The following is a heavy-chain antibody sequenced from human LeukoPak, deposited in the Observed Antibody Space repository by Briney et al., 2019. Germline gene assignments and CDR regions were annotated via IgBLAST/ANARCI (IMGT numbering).Heavy chain of an antibody. V-gene: IGHV3-21*01. CDR1: GFTFSSYS. Sequence: GGSLRLSCAASGFTFSSYSMNWVRQAPGKGLEWVSSISSSSSYIYYADSVKGRFTISRDNAKNSLYLQMNSLRAEDTAVYYCARPAGTYYYYYYMDVWGKGTTVTVSS. CDR3: ARPAGTYYYYYYMDV. D-gene: IGHD6-19*01. CDR2: ISSSSSYI. J-gene: IGHJ6*03.